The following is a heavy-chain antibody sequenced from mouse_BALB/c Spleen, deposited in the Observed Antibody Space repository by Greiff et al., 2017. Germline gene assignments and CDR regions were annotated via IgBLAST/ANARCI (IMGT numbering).Heavy chain of an antibody. D-gene: IGHD2-14*01. CDR1: GFAFSSYD. J-gene: IGHJ4*01. CDR3: ARHTPRNYRSYYYAMDY. CDR2: ISSGGGST. Sequence: EVQRVESGGGLVKPGGSLKLSCAASGFAFSSYDMSWVRQTPEKRLEWVAYISSGGGSTYYPDTVKGRFTISRDNAKNTLYLQMSSLKSEDTAMYYCARHTPRNYRSYYYAMDYWGQGTSVTVSS. V-gene: IGHV5-12-1*01.